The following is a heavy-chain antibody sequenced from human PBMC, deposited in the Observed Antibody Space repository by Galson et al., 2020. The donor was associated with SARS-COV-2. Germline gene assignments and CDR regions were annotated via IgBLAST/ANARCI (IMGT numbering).Heavy chain of an antibody. D-gene: IGHD3-10*01. CDR2: ISYDGSNK. J-gene: IGHJ5*02. CDR1: GFTFSSYG. V-gene: IGHV3-30*18. Sequence: SCAASGFTFSSYGMHWVRQAPGKGLEWVAVISYDGSNKYYADSVKGRFTISRDNSKNTLYLQMNSLRAEDTAVYYCAKGGLLWFGDRGLDQMHLQFDPWGQGTLVAVSS. CDR3: AKGGLLWFGDRGLDQMHLQFDP.